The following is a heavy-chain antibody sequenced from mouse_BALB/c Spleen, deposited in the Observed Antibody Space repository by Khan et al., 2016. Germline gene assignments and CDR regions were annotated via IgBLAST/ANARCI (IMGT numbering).Heavy chain of an antibody. Sequence: VQLQESGAELARPGASVKLSCKASGYTFTSYWMQWVKQRPGQGLEWIGAIYPGDGDTRYTQKFKGKATLTADKSSSTAYMQLSSLASEDSAVYYCARHYYGFDYWGQGTTLTVSS. V-gene: IGHV1-87*01. CDR3: ARHYYGFDY. CDR2: IYPGDGDT. CDR1: GYTFTSYW. D-gene: IGHD1-1*01. J-gene: IGHJ2*01.